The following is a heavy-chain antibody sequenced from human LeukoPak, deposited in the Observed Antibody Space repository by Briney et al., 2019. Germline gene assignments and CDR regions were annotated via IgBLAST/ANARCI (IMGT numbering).Heavy chain of an antibody. Sequence: SETLSLTCAVYGGSFSGYYWSWIRQPPGKGLEWIGEINHSGSTNYNPSRKSRVTISVDTSKNQFSLKLSSVTAADTAVYYCATSQRLTSIDYWGQGTLVTVPS. CDR1: GGSFSGYY. J-gene: IGHJ4*02. CDR2: INHSGST. D-gene: IGHD3-16*01. V-gene: IGHV4-34*01. CDR3: ATSQRLTSIDY.